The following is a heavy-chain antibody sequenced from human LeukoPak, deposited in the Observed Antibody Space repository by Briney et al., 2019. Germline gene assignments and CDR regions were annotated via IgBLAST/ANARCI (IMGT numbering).Heavy chain of an antibody. D-gene: IGHD3-3*01. CDR1: GFTFSNYG. CDR3: AKGPTQVLRFLRDGKTYYMDV. Sequence: GGSLRLSCAASGFTFSNYGMHWVRQAPGRGLGCVAVIWYDGKHQYYADSVKGRFNISRDNPKNMLYLQMNSLRVEDTAVYYCAKGPTQVLRFLRDGKTYYMDVWGKGTSVLASS. J-gene: IGHJ6*03. V-gene: IGHV3-33*06. CDR2: IWYDGKHQ.